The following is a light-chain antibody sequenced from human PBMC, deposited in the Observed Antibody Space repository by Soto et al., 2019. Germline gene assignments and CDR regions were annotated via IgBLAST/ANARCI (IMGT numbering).Light chain of an antibody. J-gene: IGKJ2*01. V-gene: IGKV3-20*01. Sequence: EIVLTQSPGTLSLSPGDSATLSCRTSQSVSTSYLAWYQQKRGQAPRLLIYAASSRATGIPDRFSGSGSGADFSLTISRLEPEVSAVYYCQQHGSSPYMYTFGQGTNLEI. CDR1: QSVSTSY. CDR2: AAS. CDR3: QQHGSSPYMYT.